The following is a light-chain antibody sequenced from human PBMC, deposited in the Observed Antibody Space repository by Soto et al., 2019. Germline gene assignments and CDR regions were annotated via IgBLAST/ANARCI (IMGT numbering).Light chain of an antibody. J-gene: IGLJ1*01. CDR3: RSYYSNRSARYV. V-gene: IGLV1-40*01. CDR1: SSNIGAGYD. CDR2: GNI. Sequence: QLVLTQPPSVSGAPGQRVTISCTGSSSNIGAGYDVHWYQQRPGTAPKLLIFGNINRPSGVPDRFSGSKSGTPASLAITGLQAEDEGDYYCRSYYSNRSARYVFGTGTKLTVL.